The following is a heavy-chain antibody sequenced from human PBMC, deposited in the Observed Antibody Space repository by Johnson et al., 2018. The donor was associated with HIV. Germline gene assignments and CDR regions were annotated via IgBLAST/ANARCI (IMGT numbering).Heavy chain of an antibody. CDR3: ARDKGWGTFDI. D-gene: IGHD3-16*01. J-gene: IGHJ3*02. CDR2: ISSSSSTI. V-gene: IGHV3-48*04. CDR1: GFSFDDYG. Sequence: VQLVESGGGVVRPGGSLKLSCAASGFSFDDYGMSWVRQPPGKGLEWVSYISSSSSTIYYGDSVKGRFTISRDNARNSLYLHMNSLRAEDTAVFYCARDKGWGTFDIWGQGTMVTVSS.